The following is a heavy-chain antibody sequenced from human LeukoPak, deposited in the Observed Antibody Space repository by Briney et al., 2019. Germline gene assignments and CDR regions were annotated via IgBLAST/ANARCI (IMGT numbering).Heavy chain of an antibody. J-gene: IGHJ4*02. CDR2: ITSSGAAT. V-gene: IGHV3-23*01. Sequence: TGGSLRLSCAASGFTFSSYAMSWVRQAPGKGLEWVSSITSSGAATYYADSVKGRFTISRDNSDNTLYLQMNSLRAEDTAVYYCAKDRPNYYGSNGHYYKLNGDCWGQGTLVTASS. D-gene: IGHD3-22*01. CDR1: GFTFSSYA. CDR3: AKDRPNYYGSNGHYYKLNGDC.